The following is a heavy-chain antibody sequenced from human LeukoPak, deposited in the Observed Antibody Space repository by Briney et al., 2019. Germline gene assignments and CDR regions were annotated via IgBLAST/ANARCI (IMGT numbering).Heavy chain of an antibody. CDR2: IYYSGST. V-gene: IGHV4-31*03. CDR3: ARTLGLEWLLPTTDAFDI. J-gene: IGHJ3*02. D-gene: IGHD3-3*01. Sequence: SETLSLTCTVSGGSISSGGYYWSWIRQHPGKGLEWIGYIYYSGSTYYNPSLKSRVTISVDTSKNQFSLKLSSVTAADTAVYYCARTLGLEWLLPTTDAFDIWGQGTMVTVSS. CDR1: GGSISSGGYY.